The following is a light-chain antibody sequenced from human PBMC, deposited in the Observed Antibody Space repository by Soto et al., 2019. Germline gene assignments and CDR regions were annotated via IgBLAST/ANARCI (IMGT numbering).Light chain of an antibody. CDR1: QSVSSN. V-gene: IGKV3-15*01. Sequence: EIVMTQSPGTLSVSPGERATLSCRASQSVSSNLGWYQQKPGQAPRLLIYGASTRATGISARFSGSGSGTEFTHTISSLQSEDFAVYHCQQYNNWPWTSGQGTKV. J-gene: IGKJ1*01. CDR3: QQYNNWPWT. CDR2: GAS.